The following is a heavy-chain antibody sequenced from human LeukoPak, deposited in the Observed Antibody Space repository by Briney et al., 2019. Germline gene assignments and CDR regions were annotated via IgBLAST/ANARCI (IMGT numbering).Heavy chain of an antibody. CDR1: GGSISSGGYY. D-gene: IGHD4-17*01. CDR2: IYYSGST. J-gene: IGHJ4*02. V-gene: IGHV4-31*03. Sequence: SQTLSLTCTVSGGSISSGGYYWSWIRQHPGKGLEWIGYIYYSGSTYYNPSLKSRVTISVDTSKNQFSLKLSSVTAADTAVYYCARGMTTVIIFDYWGQGTLVIVSS. CDR3: ARGMTTVIIFDY.